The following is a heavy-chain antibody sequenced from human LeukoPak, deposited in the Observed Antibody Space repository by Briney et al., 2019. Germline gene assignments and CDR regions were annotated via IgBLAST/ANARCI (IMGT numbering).Heavy chain of an antibody. V-gene: IGHV5-51*01. CDR3: VRGGDGLYIDV. D-gene: IGHD3-16*01. J-gene: IGHJ6*03. CDR2: IYPGDSDT. CDR1: GYSFTIYW. Sequence: GESLKISCKGSGYSFTIYWIGWVRQMPGKGLEWMGIIYPGDSDTRYSPSFQGQVTISADNSISTAYLQWNSLKASDTAMYFCVRGGDGLYIDVWGKGTTVTVSS.